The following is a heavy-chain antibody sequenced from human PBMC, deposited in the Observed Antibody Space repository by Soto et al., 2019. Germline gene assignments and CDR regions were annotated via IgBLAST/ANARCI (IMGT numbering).Heavy chain of an antibody. CDR2: IYDSGSS. J-gene: IGHJ4*02. V-gene: IGHV4-38-2*01. CDR3: AKYCGNLQPHFDF. D-gene: IGHD2-21*01. CDR1: GYSIGSGYY. Sequence: SETLALTYGVSGYSIGSGYYWGWVRQPPGKGLGWMGSIYDSGSSYYNPSLQSRVTMSVDTSKNQFSLKWSAVNDTDTAAYYCAKYCGNLQPHFDFWGQGTLVTVSS.